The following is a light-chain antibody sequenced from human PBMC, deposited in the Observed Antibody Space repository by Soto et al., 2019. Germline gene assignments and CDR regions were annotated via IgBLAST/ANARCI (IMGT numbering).Light chain of an antibody. Sequence: IQLTKSPSSLSASVGARVTITCRASQGISSYLAWYQQKPGKAPKLLIYAASTLQSGVPSRFSGSGSGTDFTLTISSLQPEDFAIYYCQQTYTTPEITFGQGTRLEIK. V-gene: IGKV1-39*01. CDR3: QQTYTTPEIT. CDR1: QGISSY. CDR2: AAS. J-gene: IGKJ5*01.